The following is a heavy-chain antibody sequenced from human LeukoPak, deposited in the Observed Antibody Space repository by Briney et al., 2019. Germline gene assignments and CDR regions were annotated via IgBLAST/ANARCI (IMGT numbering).Heavy chain of an antibody. D-gene: IGHD1-1*01. J-gene: IGHJ4*02. CDR3: ARNYGTGRDPDF. CDR1: SGSISNSNYY. Sequence: SETLPLTCSVSSGSISNSNYYWGWIRQPPGKGLEWIGSIFYSGSTDYNPSLKSRVTISVDTSKNQFSLTLNSVTAADTAVYFCARNYGTGRDPDFWGQGTLGTGSS. CDR2: IFYSGST. V-gene: IGHV4-39*01.